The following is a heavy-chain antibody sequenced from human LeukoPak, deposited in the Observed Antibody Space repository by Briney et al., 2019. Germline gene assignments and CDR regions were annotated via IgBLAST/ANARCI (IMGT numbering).Heavy chain of an antibody. J-gene: IGHJ4*02. CDR3: ARSNDYGDYLIYFDY. Sequence: GGSLRLSCTASGFTSGDYDMSWVRQAPGKGLEWVSVIYSGGSTYYADSVKGRFTISRDNSKNTLYLQMNSLRAEDTAVYYCARSNDYGDYLIYFDYWGQGTLVTVSS. CDR1: GFTSGDYD. CDR2: IYSGGST. V-gene: IGHV3-53*01. D-gene: IGHD4-17*01.